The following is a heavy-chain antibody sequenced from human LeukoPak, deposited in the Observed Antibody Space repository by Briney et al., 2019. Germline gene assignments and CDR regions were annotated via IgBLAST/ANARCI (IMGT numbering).Heavy chain of an antibody. Sequence: ASVKVSCKVSGYTLTELSMHWVRQAPGKGLEWMGGFDPEDGETFYAQKFQGRVTMTEDTSTDTAYMELNSLRSEDTAVYYCATNRRYDSSGYYLYYFDYWGQGTLVTVSS. D-gene: IGHD3-22*01. V-gene: IGHV1-24*01. CDR1: GYTLTELS. J-gene: IGHJ4*02. CDR2: FDPEDGET. CDR3: ATNRRYDSSGYYLYYFDY.